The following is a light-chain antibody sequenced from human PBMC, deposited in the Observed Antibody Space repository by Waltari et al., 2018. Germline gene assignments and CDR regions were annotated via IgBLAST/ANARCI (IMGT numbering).Light chain of an antibody. Sequence: EIVMTQSPATLPVSRGGGATVSGRPSLSIDDSLSWFQQTPGPPPRLLHHGASTRDTGIPVRFSGSGSGTDFTLTISSLQPEDFATYYCQQSYSTPFTFGPGTKVDIK. CDR1: LSIDDS. V-gene: IGKV3-15*01. CDR3: QQSYSTPFT. J-gene: IGKJ3*01. CDR2: GAS.